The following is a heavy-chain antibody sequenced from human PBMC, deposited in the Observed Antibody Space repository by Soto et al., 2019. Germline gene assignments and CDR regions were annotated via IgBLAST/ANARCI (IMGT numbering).Heavy chain of an antibody. CDR3: ARAPKVSGSAQTRPDF. J-gene: IGHJ4*02. CDR1: GGSVTLTSYY. CDR2: VYYSGST. V-gene: IGHV4-39*01. D-gene: IGHD6-6*01. Sequence: LTCSVSGGSVTLTSYYWGWIRQPPGKGLEWIGNVYYSGSTNYNPSLKSRVTISVDTSKNQFSLNLTSLTAADTAVYYCARAPKVSGSAQTRPDFWGQGSLVTVSS.